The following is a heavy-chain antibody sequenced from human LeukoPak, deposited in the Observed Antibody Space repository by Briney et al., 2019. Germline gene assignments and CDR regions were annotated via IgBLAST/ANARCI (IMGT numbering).Heavy chain of an antibody. Sequence: SETLSLTCTVSGGSISSSSYYWGWIRQPPGKGLEWIGSIYYSGSTYYNPSLKSRVTISVDTSKNQFSLKLSSVTAADTAVYCCAREALGNYYGSGTGTFDIWGQGTMVTVSS. J-gene: IGHJ3*02. CDR3: AREALGNYYGSGTGTFDI. D-gene: IGHD3-10*01. CDR1: GGSISSSSYY. V-gene: IGHV4-39*02. CDR2: IYYSGST.